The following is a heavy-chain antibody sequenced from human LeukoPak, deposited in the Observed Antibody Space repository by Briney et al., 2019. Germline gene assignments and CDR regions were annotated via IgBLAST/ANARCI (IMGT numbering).Heavy chain of an antibody. CDR2: ISYSSTYI. CDR3: ARGWSSSTRFFKVRVEYYFDY. CDR1: GFTFSSYT. Sequence: GGSLRLSCAASGFTFSSYTMNWVRQAPGKGLEWVSSISYSSTYIYYADSVRGRFTISRDNAKNSLYLQMNNLRAEDTAVYYCARGWSSSTRFFKVRVEYYFDYWGQGTLVTVSS. J-gene: IGHJ4*02. V-gene: IGHV3-21*01. D-gene: IGHD2-2*01.